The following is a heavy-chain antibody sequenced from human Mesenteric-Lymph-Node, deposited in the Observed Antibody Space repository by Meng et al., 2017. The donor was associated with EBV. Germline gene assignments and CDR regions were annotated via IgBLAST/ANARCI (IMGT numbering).Heavy chain of an antibody. CDR1: GFTFSTSS. D-gene: IGHD6-25*01. CDR3: ARDHLRPHY. V-gene: IGHV3-21*01. J-gene: IGHJ4*02. Sequence: VHVVESGGGLVKPGGSLRLSCAASGFTFSTSSMSWVRQSPGKGLEWVSSISPDSSYIYYADSLKGRFTISRDNAKNSLYLQMNSLRAEDTAVYYCARDHLRPHYWGQGTLVTVSS. CDR2: ISPDSSYI.